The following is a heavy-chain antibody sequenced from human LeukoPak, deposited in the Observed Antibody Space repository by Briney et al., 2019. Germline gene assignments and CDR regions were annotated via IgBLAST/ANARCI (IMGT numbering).Heavy chain of an antibody. CDR1: GGSFSSFY. V-gene: IGHV4-59*01. J-gene: IGHJ4*02. Sequence: SETLSLTCTVSGGSFSSFYWSWLRQPPGKRLEWIGYVSKSESTNYNPSLTSRVTISLDTSKNQFSLKLSSVTAADTAVYYCAREGIAADYAFDYWGQGTLVTVSS. CDR3: AREGIAADYAFDY. D-gene: IGHD6-13*01. CDR2: VSKSEST.